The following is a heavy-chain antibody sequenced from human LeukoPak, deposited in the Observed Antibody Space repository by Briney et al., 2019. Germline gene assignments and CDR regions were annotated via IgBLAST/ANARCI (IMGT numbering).Heavy chain of an antibody. CDR1: GYSFTNYI. D-gene: IGHD6-13*01. J-gene: IGHJ4*02. CDR2: IYPTDSDT. CDR3: ARHVSPNSWFYFDF. Sequence: GESLKISCKASGYSFTNYIIAWVRHKPGKGLEWMGIIYPTDSDTRYNPSFQGQVTISVDTSISTAYLQGGSLEASDTAMYYCARHVSPNSWFYFDFWGQGTLVTVSS. V-gene: IGHV5-51*01.